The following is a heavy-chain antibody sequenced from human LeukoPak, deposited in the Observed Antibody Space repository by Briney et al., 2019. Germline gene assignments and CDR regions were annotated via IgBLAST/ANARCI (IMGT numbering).Heavy chain of an antibody. D-gene: IGHD6-6*01. CDR2: IKDDGSAQ. Sequence: GGSLRLPCAASGFTFGAYWMSWFRQAPGKGPEWVASIKDDGSAQFYVDSLEGRFTISRDNAKNTLYLQMDTMRVEDTAVYYCARHVVGEQNFDYWSQGTLVTVSS. CDR3: ARHVVGEQNFDY. CDR1: GFTFGAYW. V-gene: IGHV3-7*01. J-gene: IGHJ4*02.